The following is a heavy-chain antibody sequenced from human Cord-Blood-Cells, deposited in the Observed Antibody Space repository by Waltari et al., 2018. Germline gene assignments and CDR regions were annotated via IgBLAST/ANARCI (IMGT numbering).Heavy chain of an antibody. CDR3: ANNYYDSSGYYSYYYYYYGMDV. CDR1: GFTFISYA. V-gene: IGHV3-23*01. J-gene: IGHJ6*02. D-gene: IGHD3-22*01. Sequence: EVQLLESGGGLVQPGGSLRLSCAASGFTFISYAMSWVRQAPGKGLEWVSAISGSGGSTYYADSVKGRFTISRDNSKNTLYLKMNSLRAEDTAVYYCANNYYDSSGYYSYYYYYYGMDVWGQGTTVTVSS. CDR2: ISGSGGST.